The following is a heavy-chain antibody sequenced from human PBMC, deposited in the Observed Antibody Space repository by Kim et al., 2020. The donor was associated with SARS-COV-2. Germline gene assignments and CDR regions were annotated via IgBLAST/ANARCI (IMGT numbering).Heavy chain of an antibody. CDR1: GFTFSNAW. Sequence: GGSLRLSCAASGFTFSNAWMSWVRQAPGKGLEWVGRIRSKTDGGTTDYAAPVKGRFTISRDDSKHTLYLQMNSLKTEDTAVYFCTSRITAAATLRHCWGQGTLVTVSS. CDR2: IRSKTDGGTT. CDR3: TSRITAAATLRHC. J-gene: IGHJ4*02. D-gene: IGHD6-13*01. V-gene: IGHV3-15*01.